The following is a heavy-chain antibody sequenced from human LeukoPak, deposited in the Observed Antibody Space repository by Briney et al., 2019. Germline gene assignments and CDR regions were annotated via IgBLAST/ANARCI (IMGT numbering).Heavy chain of an antibody. J-gene: IGHJ4*02. V-gene: IGHV4-38-2*02. Sequence: PSETLSLTCTVSGYSISSGYYWSWIRQPPGKGLEWIGEINHSGSTNYNPSLKSRVTISVDTSKNQFSLKLSSVTAADTAVYYCARLSWYSVDYWGQGTLVTVSS. D-gene: IGHD6-13*01. CDR1: GYSISSGYY. CDR2: INHSGST. CDR3: ARLSWYSVDY.